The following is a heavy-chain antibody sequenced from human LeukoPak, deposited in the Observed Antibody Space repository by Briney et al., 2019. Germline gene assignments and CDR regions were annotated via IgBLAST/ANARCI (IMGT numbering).Heavy chain of an antibody. CDR3: ARAWFYYGSGLDY. J-gene: IGHJ4*02. CDR1: GFTFSSYE. CDR2: ISDSGSTT. V-gene: IGHV3-48*03. Sequence: GGSLRLSCAASGFTFSSYEMNWVRQAPGKGLEWVSYISDSGSTTYYADSVKGRFTISRDNAKNSLYLQMNSLRAEDTAVYYCARAWFYYGSGLDYWGQGTLVTVSS. D-gene: IGHD3-10*01.